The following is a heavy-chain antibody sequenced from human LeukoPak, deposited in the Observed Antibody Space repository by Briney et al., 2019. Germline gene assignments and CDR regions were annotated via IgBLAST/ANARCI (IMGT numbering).Heavy chain of an antibody. Sequence: GASVKVSCKASGYTFTSYAISWVRQAPGQGLEWMGGIIPIFGTANYAQKFQGRVTITADKSTSTAYMELSSLRSEDTAVYYCARGPSIGRFLEWLFEHYYYYYMDVWGKGTTVTVSS. CDR2: IIPIFGTA. V-gene: IGHV1-69*06. CDR3: ARGPSIGRFLEWLFEHYYYYYMDV. J-gene: IGHJ6*03. CDR1: GYTFTSYA. D-gene: IGHD3-3*01.